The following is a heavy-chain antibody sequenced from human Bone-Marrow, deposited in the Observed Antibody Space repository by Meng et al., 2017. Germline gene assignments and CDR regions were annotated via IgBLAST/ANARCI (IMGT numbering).Heavy chain of an antibody. CDR1: GFTFDDYA. CDR2: MSRDGGST. V-gene: IGHV3-43D*04. CDR3: ANDGYCSSTSCYHNYYYGMDV. Sequence: SLKISCAASGFTFDDYAINWVRQAPGKRLEWVSLMSRDGGSTYYADSVKDRFTISRDNSKNSLYLQQNSLSAEDTALYSCANDGYCSSTSCYHNYYYGMDVWGQGTTVTVSS. D-gene: IGHD2-2*01. J-gene: IGHJ6*02.